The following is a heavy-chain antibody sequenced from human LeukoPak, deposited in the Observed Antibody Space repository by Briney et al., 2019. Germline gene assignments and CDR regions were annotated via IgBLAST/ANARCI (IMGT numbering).Heavy chain of an antibody. J-gene: IGHJ4*02. Sequence: GGSLRLSFAASGFTLQTFKNKLGRQAPGKGVGGGPTISSGGDYIYYADSVKGRFTTSRDNAKNSLSLQLNSLRVEDTAVYYCARGHYDVLAASYKWTPDYWGQGTLVTVSS. CDR1: GFTLQTFK. CDR3: ARGHYDVLAASYKWTPDY. D-gene: IGHD3-9*01. V-gene: IGHV3-21*01. CDR2: ISSGGDYI.